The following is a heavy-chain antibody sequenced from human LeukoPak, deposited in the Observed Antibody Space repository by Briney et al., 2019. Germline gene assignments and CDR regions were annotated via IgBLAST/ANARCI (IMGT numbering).Heavy chain of an antibody. J-gene: IGHJ4*02. CDR2: IIGDGSSS. Sequence: PGGSLRLSCEASTFTFSTYWMHWVRQVPGKGLVWVSYIIGDGSSSNYADSVKGRLTISRDNAKNTLYLQMNSLRAEDTAVYYCATGSGTYYDSWGQGTLVTVSS. V-gene: IGHV3-74*01. D-gene: IGHD3-10*01. CDR1: TFTFSTYW. CDR3: ATGSGTYYDS.